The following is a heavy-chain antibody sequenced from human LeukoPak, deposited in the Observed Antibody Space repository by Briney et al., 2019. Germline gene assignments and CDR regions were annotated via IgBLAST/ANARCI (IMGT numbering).Heavy chain of an antibody. CDR1: GYTFTSYG. J-gene: IGHJ4*02. CDR2: ISAYNGNT. Sequence: ASVKVSCKASGYTFTSYGISWVGQAPGQGLEWMGWISAYNGNTNYAQKLQGRVTTTTDTSTSTAYMELRSLRSDDTAVYYCARVSYDSSGSWSVDYWGQGTLVTVSS. V-gene: IGHV1-18*01. CDR3: ARVSYDSSGSWSVDY. D-gene: IGHD3-22*01.